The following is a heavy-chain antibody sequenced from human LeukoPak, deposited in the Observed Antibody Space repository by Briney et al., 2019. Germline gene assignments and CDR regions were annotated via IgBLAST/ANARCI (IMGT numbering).Heavy chain of an antibody. CDR2: ISSSSSTI. CDR3: ARDSGWNWFDP. Sequence: GGSLRLSCAASGFTFSSYSMNWVRQAPGKGLEWVSYISSSSSTIYYADSVKGRFTISRDNAKNSLYLQMNSLRAEDTAVYYCARDSGWNWFDPWGQGTLVTVSS. V-gene: IGHV3-48*01. D-gene: IGHD6-19*01. CDR1: GFTFSSYS. J-gene: IGHJ5*02.